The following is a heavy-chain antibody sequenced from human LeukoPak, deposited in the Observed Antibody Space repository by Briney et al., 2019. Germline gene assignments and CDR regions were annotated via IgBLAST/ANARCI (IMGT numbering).Heavy chain of an antibody. CDR2: INTNTGNP. V-gene: IGHV7-4-1*02. J-gene: IGHJ3*02. D-gene: IGHD2/OR15-2a*01. Sequence: GASVKVSCKASGYTFTSYAMNWVRQAPGQGLEWMGWINTNTGNPTYAQGFTGRFVFSLGTSVSTAYLQISSLKAEDTAVYYCARPLDTTFFNAFDIWGQGTMVTVSS. CDR1: GYTFTSYA. CDR3: ARPLDTTFFNAFDI.